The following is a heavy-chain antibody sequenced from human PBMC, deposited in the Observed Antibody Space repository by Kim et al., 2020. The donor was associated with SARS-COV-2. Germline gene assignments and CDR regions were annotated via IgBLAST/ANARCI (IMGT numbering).Heavy chain of an antibody. CDR3: ARDPPYSYGCDY. J-gene: IGHJ4*02. CDR2: ISSSGSTI. D-gene: IGHD5-18*01. V-gene: IGHV3-48*03. CDR1: GFTFSSYE. Sequence: GGSLRLSCAASGFTFSSYEMNWVRQAPGKGLEWVSYISSSGSTIYYADSVKGRFTISRDNAKNSLYLQMNSLRAEDTAVYYCARDPPYSYGCDYWGQGTLVTVSS.